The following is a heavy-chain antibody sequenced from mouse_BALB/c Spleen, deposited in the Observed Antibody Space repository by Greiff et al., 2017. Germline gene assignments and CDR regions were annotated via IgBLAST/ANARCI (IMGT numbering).Heavy chain of an antibody. CDR2: IYPGGGYT. J-gene: IGHJ2*01. Sequence: VMLVESGAELVRPGTSVKISCKASGYTFTNYWLGWVKQRPGHGLEWIGDIYPGGGYTNYNEKFKGKATLTADTSSSTAYMQLSSLTSEDSAVYFCARGGNYGNYLYYFDYWGQGTTLTVSS. CDR1: GYTFTNYW. D-gene: IGHD2-1*01. V-gene: IGHV1-63*02. CDR3: ARGGNYGNYLYYFDY.